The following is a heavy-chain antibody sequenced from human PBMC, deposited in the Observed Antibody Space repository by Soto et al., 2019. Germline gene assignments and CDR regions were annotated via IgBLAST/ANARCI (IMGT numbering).Heavy chain of an antibody. Sequence: EVQLVESGGGLVQPGGSLRLSCAASGFTFTTYWMNWVRQAPGKGLEWVANIKQDGSERYYVDSVKGRFTISRDNAKNSLYLQMNSLRAEDTAVYYCARGGYSSGDYWGQGTLVTVSS. D-gene: IGHD1-1*01. CDR2: IKQDGSER. CDR1: GFTFTTYW. CDR3: ARGGYSSGDY. J-gene: IGHJ4*02. V-gene: IGHV3-7*03.